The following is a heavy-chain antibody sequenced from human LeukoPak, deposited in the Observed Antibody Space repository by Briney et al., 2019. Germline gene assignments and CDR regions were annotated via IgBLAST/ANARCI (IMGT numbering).Heavy chain of an antibody. Sequence: GSLRLSCAASGFTFSSYGMHWVRQPPGKGLEWIGEINHSGSTNYNPSLKSRVTISVDTSKNQFSLKLSSVTAADTAVYYCASPADYVWGWGQGTLVTVSS. J-gene: IGHJ4*02. D-gene: IGHD3-16*01. CDR1: GFTFSSYG. CDR3: ASPADYVWG. CDR2: INHSGST. V-gene: IGHV4-34*01.